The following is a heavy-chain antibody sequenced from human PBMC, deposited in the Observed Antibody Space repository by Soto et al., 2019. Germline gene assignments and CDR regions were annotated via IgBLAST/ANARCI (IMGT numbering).Heavy chain of an antibody. CDR3: ARENQIDYYDFWSGYYDSNGMDV. D-gene: IGHD3-3*01. CDR1: GFTFSSYA. J-gene: IGHJ6*02. CDR2: ISYDGSNK. V-gene: IGHV3-30-3*01. Sequence: PGGSLRLSCAASGFTFSSYAMHWVRQAPGKGLEWVAVISYDGSNKYYADSVKGRFTISRDNSKNTLYLQMNSLRAEDTAVYYCARENQIDYYDFWSGYYDSNGMDVWGQGTTVTVSS.